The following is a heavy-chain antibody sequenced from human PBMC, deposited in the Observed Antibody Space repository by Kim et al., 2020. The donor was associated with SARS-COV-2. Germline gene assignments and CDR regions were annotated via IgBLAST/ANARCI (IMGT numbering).Heavy chain of an antibody. J-gene: IGHJ3*02. Sequence: SETLSLTCTVSGGSISSYYWSWIRQPPGKGLEWIGYIYYSGSTNYNPSLKSRVTISVDTSKNQFSLKLSSVTAADTAVYYCARSWKDYGDYVGGGDAFDIWGQGTMVTVSS. CDR2: IYYSGST. D-gene: IGHD4-17*01. V-gene: IGHV4-59*13. CDR3: ARSWKDYGDYVGGGDAFDI. CDR1: GGSISSYY.